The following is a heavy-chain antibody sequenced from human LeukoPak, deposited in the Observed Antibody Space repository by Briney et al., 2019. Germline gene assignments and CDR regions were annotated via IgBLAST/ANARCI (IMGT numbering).Heavy chain of an antibody. Sequence: PGGSLRLSCAASGFTFSSYGMHWVRQAPGKGPEWVAVIWYDGSNKYYADSVKGRFTISRDNSKNTLYLQMNSLRAEDTAVYYCARAPYDSSGYCSCYFDYWGQGTLVTVSS. J-gene: IGHJ4*02. CDR2: IWYDGSNK. CDR3: ARAPYDSSGYCSCYFDY. V-gene: IGHV3-33*01. D-gene: IGHD3-22*01. CDR1: GFTFSSYG.